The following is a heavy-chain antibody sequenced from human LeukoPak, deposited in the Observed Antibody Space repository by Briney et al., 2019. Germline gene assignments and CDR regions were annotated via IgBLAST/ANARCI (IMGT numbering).Heavy chain of an antibody. CDR2: IYYSGST. CDR1: GGSISSSSYY. J-gene: IGHJ4*02. CDR3: ARALNPLTGTYYFDY. Sequence: SETLSLTCTVSGGSISSSSYYWGWIRQPPGKGLEWIGSIYYSGSTYYNPSLKSRVTISVDTSKNQFSLKLSSVTAADTAVYYCARALNPLTGTYYFDYWGQGTLVTVSS. V-gene: IGHV4-39*01. D-gene: IGHD4/OR15-4a*01.